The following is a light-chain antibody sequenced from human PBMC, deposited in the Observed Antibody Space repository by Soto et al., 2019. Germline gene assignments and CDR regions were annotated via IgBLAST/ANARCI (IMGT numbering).Light chain of an antibody. CDR3: QQYASSPLT. CDR1: QSVSSSY. CDR2: GAS. Sequence: EIVLTQSPGTLSLSPGEGATLSCRASQSVSSSYLAWYQQKPGQAPRLLIYGASSRATGIPDRFSGSGSGTDFTLTINRLEPEDFAVYYCQQYASSPLTFGPGTKVDSK. V-gene: IGKV3-20*01. J-gene: IGKJ3*01.